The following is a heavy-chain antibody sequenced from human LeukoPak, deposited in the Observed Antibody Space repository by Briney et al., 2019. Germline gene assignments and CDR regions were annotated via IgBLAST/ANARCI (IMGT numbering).Heavy chain of an antibody. J-gene: IGHJ4*02. CDR3: ASPHELGYSGSYEDY. Sequence: GGSLRLSCAASGFTFSSYEMNWVRQAPGKGLEGVSYISSSGSTIYYADSVKGRFTISRDNAKNSLYLQMNSLRAEDTAVYYCASPHELGYSGSYEDYWGQGTLVTVSS. CDR2: ISSSGSTI. CDR1: GFTFSSYE. D-gene: IGHD1-26*01. V-gene: IGHV3-48*03.